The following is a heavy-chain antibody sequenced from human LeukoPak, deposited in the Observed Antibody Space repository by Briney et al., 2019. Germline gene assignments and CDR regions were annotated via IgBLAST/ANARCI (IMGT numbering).Heavy chain of an antibody. CDR3: ARLFGGVTTFDY. V-gene: IGHV3-23*01. J-gene: IGHJ4*02. Sequence: GGSLRLSCAASGFSFSNYAMTWVRQSPGRGLEWVSSISGSGRSTYYADFVKGHFTISRDNSKNTLYLQMNSLRAEDTAVYYCARLFGGVTTFDYWGQGALATVSS. CDR1: GFSFSNYA. D-gene: IGHD2-8*02. CDR2: ISGSGRST.